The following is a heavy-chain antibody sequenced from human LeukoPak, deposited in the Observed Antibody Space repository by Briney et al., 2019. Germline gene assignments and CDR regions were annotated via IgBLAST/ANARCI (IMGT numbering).Heavy chain of an antibody. CDR1: GFTFSSYW. D-gene: IGHD4-11*01. V-gene: IGHV3-7*01. Sequence: GGSLRLSCAASGFTFSSYWMGWVRQAPGKGLEWVANVQHIGGETYYVDSVKGRFTISRDNAKNSVYLQMNSLGADDTAVYYCATYSILNAREFRYWGQGTLVTVTS. J-gene: IGHJ1*01. CDR2: VQHIGGET. CDR3: ATYSILNAREFRY.